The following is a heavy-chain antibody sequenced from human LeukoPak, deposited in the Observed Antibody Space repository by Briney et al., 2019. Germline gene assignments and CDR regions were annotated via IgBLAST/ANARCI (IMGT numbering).Heavy chain of an antibody. J-gene: IGHJ4*02. D-gene: IGHD3-3*01. V-gene: IGHV3-64*01. Sequence: GGSLRLSCAASGFTFSSFARHWVRQAPGKGLEYVSSINTKGNRPFYANSVKGRFTVSRDNSKNMVYLQMGSLRAEDMAVYYCARDPGRAGTTEWYYFDSWGQGTLVTVSS. CDR3: ARDPGRAGTTEWYYFDS. CDR1: GFTFSSFA. CDR2: INTKGNRP.